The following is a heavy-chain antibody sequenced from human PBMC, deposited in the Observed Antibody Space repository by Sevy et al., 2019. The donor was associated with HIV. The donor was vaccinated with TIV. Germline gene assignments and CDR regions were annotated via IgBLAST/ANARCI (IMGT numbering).Heavy chain of an antibody. Sequence: GGSLRLSCATSVFTLSSYWMHWVRQAPGKGLVWVSRINSDGSSTNYADFVKGRFTISRDNAKNTLYLQMHSLRAEDTAVYYCARVVGYVSGNYYKYYYDLDVWGQGTAVTVSS. J-gene: IGHJ6*02. CDR2: INSDGSST. V-gene: IGHV3-74*01. CDR3: ARVVGYVSGNYYKYYYDLDV. D-gene: IGHD3-10*01. CDR1: VFTLSSYW.